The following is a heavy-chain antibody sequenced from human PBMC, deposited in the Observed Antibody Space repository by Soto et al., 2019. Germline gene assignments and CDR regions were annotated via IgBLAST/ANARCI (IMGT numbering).Heavy chain of an antibody. D-gene: IGHD3-22*01. V-gene: IGHV3-23*01. J-gene: IGHJ4*02. CDR1: GFTFRNSA. Sequence: PGGSLRLSCAASGFTFRNSAMNWVRQAPGKGLEWVSAISGSGGSTYYTDSAKGRFTISRDNSKNTLYLQMNSLRAEDTAVYYCVFPSSGKYYFDYWGQGALVTAPQ. CDR2: ISGSGGST. CDR3: VFPSSGKYYFDY.